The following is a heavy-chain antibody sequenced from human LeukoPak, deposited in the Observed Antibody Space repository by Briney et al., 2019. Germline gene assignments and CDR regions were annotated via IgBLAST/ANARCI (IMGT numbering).Heavy chain of an antibody. CDR1: GFTVSSNY. J-gene: IGHJ4*02. CDR2: IYSGGST. D-gene: IGHD3-10*01. CDR3: ARDGGYGSGSPIDY. Sequence: PGGSLRLSCAASGFTVSSNYMSWVRQAPGKGLEWVSVIYSGGSTYYADSVKGRFTISGDNSKNTLYLQMNSLRAEDTAVYYCARDGGYGSGSPIDYWGQGTLVTVSS. V-gene: IGHV3-66*01.